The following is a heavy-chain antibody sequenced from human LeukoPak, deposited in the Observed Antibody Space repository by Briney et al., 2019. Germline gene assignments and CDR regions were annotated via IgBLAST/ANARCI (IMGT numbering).Heavy chain of an antibody. Sequence: GGSLTLSCAASGFTFSSHSMSWVRQAPGKGLEWVATIKQDGIEKYSVDSVKGRFTISRDNAKNSLYLQMNSLRAEDTAVYYCARVVAGYWGQGTLVTVSS. J-gene: IGHJ4*02. CDR1: GFTFSSHS. CDR3: ARVVAGY. CDR2: IKQDGIEK. V-gene: IGHV3-7*01. D-gene: IGHD6-19*01.